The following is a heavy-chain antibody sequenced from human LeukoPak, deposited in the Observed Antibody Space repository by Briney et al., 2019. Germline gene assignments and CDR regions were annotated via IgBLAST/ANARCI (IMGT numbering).Heavy chain of an antibody. CDR3: ARTESYDSAAYNPT. D-gene: IGHD3-22*01. CDR2: IWYDGSNK. CDR1: GFTFSSYG. V-gene: IGHV3-33*01. J-gene: IGHJ5*02. Sequence: GRSLRLSCAASGFTFSSYGMHWVRQAPGKGLEWVAVIWYDGSNKYYADSVKGRFTISRDNSKNTLYLQMNSLRAEDTAVYYCARTESYDSAAYNPTWGQGTLVTVSS.